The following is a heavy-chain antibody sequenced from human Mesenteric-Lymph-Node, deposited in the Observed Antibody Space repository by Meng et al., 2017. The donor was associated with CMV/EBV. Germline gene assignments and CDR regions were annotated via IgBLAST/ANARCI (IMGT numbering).Heavy chain of an antibody. CDR3: ARQEATHWLDP. CDR1: NGSISGSDW. CDR2: IFHTGKA. Sequence: SETLSLTCDVSNGSISGSDWWSWVRQPPGKALEWIGEIFHTGKAIYNPSLKSRVTISVDKSKNQFSLILTSVTTADTAVYFCARQEATHWLDPWGQGTLVTVSS. V-gene: IGHV4-4*02. J-gene: IGHJ5*02.